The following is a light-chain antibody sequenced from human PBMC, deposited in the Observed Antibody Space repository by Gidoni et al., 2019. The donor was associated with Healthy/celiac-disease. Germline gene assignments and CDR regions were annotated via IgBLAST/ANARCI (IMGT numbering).Light chain of an antibody. CDR1: QSISSW. V-gene: IGKV1-5*03. Sequence: DIQMTQSPFTLSASVGDRVTITCRASQSISSWLAWYQQKPGKAPKLLISKASSLESGVPSRFSGSGSGTEFTLSISGMQPDDFATYYCQQYKSYSGETFGPGTKVEIK. CDR3: QQYKSYSGET. J-gene: IGKJ1*01. CDR2: KAS.